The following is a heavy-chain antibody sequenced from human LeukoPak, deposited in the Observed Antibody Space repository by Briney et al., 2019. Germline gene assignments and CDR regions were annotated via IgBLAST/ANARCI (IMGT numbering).Heavy chain of an antibody. CDR3: ARLLWFGESTLFDY. CDR1: GGSIRSSLYY. J-gene: IGHJ4*02. D-gene: IGHD3-10*01. CDR2: IDYSGST. Sequence: SETLSLTCTVSGGSIRSSLYYWAWIRQTPGKGLGWIGSIDYSGSTNYNPSLKSRATIFVDTSKNQFSLKLSSLTAADTAVYYCARLLWFGESTLFDYWGQGTLVTVSS. V-gene: IGHV4-39*01.